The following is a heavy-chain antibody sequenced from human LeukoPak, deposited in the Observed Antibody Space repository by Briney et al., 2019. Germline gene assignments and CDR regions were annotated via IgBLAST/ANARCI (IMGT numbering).Heavy chain of an antibody. Sequence: GGSLRLSCAASGFTFDDYAMHWVRQAPGKGLEWVSGISWNSGSIGYADSVQGRFTISRDNARNSLHLQMNSLRAEDMALYYCVKSSGGYSGWFDPWGQGTLVTVSS. V-gene: IGHV3-9*03. D-gene: IGHD1-26*01. CDR1: GFTFDDYA. J-gene: IGHJ5*02. CDR3: VKSSGGYSGWFDP. CDR2: ISWNSGSI.